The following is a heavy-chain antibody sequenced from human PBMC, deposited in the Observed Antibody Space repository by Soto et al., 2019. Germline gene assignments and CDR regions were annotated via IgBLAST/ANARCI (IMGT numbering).Heavy chain of an antibody. CDR2: PYYTGNN. Sequence: PSGTLSLTCTVSGDSISSPHYYWTWIRQPPGKGLEVAGYPYYTGNNIHTPARKSRVAMSVHPSTHLLSLKLASVTDADTAVYFCARAPTQNYDSSPWNGGFDSWGPGTLVTVAS. V-gene: IGHV4-30-4*01. CDR1: GDSISSPHYY. CDR3: ARAPTQNYDSSPWNGGFDS. J-gene: IGHJ4*02. D-gene: IGHD3-22*01.